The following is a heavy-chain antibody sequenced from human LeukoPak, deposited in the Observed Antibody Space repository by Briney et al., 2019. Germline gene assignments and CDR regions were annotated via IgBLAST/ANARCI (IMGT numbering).Heavy chain of an antibody. D-gene: IGHD3-22*01. V-gene: IGHV3-48*03. J-gene: IGHJ3*02. CDR2: ISVSGSTI. CDR3: ARSASNYYDSSGYYPVAFDI. Sequence: HPGGSLRLSCAASGFTFSSYEMNWVRQAPGKGLEWVSYISVSGSTIYYPDSVKGRFTISRDNAKNSLYLQMNSLRAEDTAVYYCARSASNYYDSSGYYPVAFDIWGQGTMVTVSS. CDR1: GFTFSSYE.